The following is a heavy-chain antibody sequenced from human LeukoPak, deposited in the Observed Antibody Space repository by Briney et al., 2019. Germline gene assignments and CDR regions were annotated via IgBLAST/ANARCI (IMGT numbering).Heavy chain of an antibody. CDR3: ARDKVDVWGSYRFDP. CDR1: GGSISSYY. D-gene: IGHD3-16*02. Sequence: PSETLSLTCTVSGGSISSYYWSWIRQPAGKGLEWIGRIYTSGSTNYNPSLKSRVTMSVDTSKNQFSLKLSSVTAADTAVYYCARDKVDVWGSYRFDPWGQGTLVTVSS. CDR2: IYTSGST. V-gene: IGHV4-4*07. J-gene: IGHJ5*02.